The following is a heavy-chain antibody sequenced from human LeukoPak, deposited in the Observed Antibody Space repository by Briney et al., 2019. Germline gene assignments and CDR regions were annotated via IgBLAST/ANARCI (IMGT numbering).Heavy chain of an antibody. Sequence: AGGSLRLSCAASGFTFSGSAMHWVRQASGKGLEWVGRIRSKANSYATAYAASVKGRFTISRDDSKNTAYLQMNSLKTEDTAVYYCTRPDWENYCDSSGYHWGQGTLVTVSS. J-gene: IGHJ5*02. CDR2: IRSKANSYAT. V-gene: IGHV3-73*01. CDR1: GFTFSGSA. D-gene: IGHD3-22*01. CDR3: TRPDWENYCDSSGYH.